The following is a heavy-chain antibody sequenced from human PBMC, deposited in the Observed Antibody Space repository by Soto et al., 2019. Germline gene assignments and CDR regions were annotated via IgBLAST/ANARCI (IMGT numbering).Heavy chain of an antibody. CDR2: ISSSGSTI. V-gene: IGHV3-11*01. J-gene: IGHJ4*02. CDR3: AKYNLVRGEPTLTLGY. Sequence: QVQLVESGGGLVQPGGSLRLSCAASGFTFSDYDMSWVRQAPGKGLEWVSDISSSGSTIYYADSVKGRFTISRDNAKNSLNLQMNSLRADETAVYYCAKYNLVRGEPTLTLGYWGQGTLVTVSS. CDR1: GFTFSDYD. D-gene: IGHD3-10*01.